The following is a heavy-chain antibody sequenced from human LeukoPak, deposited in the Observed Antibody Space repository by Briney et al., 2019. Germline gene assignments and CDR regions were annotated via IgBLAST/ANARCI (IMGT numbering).Heavy chain of an antibody. V-gene: IGHV1-18*01. J-gene: IGHJ3*01. CDR2: ISAYNGNT. CDR1: GYTFTSYG. CDR3: ARRFCSSVSCYDDDAFDV. Sequence: ASVKVSCKASGYTFTSYGISWVRQAPGQGLEWMGWISAYNGNTNYAQKLQGRVTMTTDTSTSTAYMELRSLRSDDTAVYYCARRFCSSVSCYDDDAFDVWGQGTLVTVSS. D-gene: IGHD2-2*01.